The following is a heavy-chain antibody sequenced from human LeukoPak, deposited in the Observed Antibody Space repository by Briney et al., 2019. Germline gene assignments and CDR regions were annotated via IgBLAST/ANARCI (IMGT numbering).Heavy chain of an antibody. CDR3: ARTPRGYDYVWGSYRVYFDY. V-gene: IGHV3-7*01. Sequence: GGSLRLSCAASGFTFSSYWMSWVRQAPGKGLEWVANIKQDGSEKYYEDSVKGRFTISRDNAKNSLYLQMNGLRAEDTAVYYCARTPRGYDYVWGSYRVYFDYWGQGTLVTVSS. D-gene: IGHD3-16*01. CDR1: GFTFSSYW. J-gene: IGHJ4*02. CDR2: IKQDGSEK.